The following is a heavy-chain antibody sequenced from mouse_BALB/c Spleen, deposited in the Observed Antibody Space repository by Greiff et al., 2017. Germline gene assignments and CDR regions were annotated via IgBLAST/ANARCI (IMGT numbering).Heavy chain of an antibody. CDR3: ARSGGYDGFAY. Sequence: EVQLQQSGPGLVKPSQSLSLTCTVTGYSITSDYAWYWIRQFPGNKLEWMGYISYSGSTSYNPSLKSRISITRDTSKNQFFLQLNSVTTEDTATYYCARSGGYDGFAYWGQGTLVTVSA. CDR1: GYSITSDYA. V-gene: IGHV3-2*02. D-gene: IGHD2-2*01. J-gene: IGHJ3*01. CDR2: ISYSGST.